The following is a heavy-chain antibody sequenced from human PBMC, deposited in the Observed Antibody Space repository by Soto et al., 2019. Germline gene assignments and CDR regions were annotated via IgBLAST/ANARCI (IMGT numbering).Heavy chain of an antibody. CDR3: ARDIVVVVAANYGMDV. CDR1: GYTFTSYG. D-gene: IGHD2-15*01. Sequence: QVQLVQSGAEVKKPGASVKVSCKASGYTFTSYGISWVRQAPGQGLEWMGWISAYNGNTNYAQKLQGRVTMTTDTTTSTAYMELRSLRSDDTAVYYCARDIVVVVAANYGMDVWGQGTTVTVSS. CDR2: ISAYNGNT. J-gene: IGHJ6*02. V-gene: IGHV1-18*01.